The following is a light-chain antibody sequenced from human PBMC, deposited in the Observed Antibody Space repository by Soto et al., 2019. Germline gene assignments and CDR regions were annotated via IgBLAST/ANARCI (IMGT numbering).Light chain of an antibody. CDR1: SRDVGNYNL. Sequence: HSALTQPASVSGSPGQSITISCTGTSRDVGNYNLVSWYQQYPGKAPKLMIYEGGKRPSGVSNRFSGSKSGNTASLTISWLQAEDEADYYCCSFALRSTLIFGGGTKVTVL. J-gene: IGLJ2*01. CDR2: EGG. CDR3: CSFALRSTLI. V-gene: IGLV2-23*01.